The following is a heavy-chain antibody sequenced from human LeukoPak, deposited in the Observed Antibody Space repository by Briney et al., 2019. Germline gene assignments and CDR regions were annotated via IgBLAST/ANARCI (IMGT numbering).Heavy chain of an antibody. D-gene: IGHD3-9*01. CDR1: GFTFSSYG. J-gene: IGHJ3*02. V-gene: IGHV3-23*01. Sequence: GGSLRLSCAASGFTFSSYGMSWVRQAPGKGLEWVSAISGSGGSTYCADSVKGRFTISRDNSKNTLYLQMNSLRAEDTAVYYCAKGQGILTGYYDPSSAFDIWGQGTMVTVSS. CDR3: AKGQGILTGYYDPSSAFDI. CDR2: ISGSGGST.